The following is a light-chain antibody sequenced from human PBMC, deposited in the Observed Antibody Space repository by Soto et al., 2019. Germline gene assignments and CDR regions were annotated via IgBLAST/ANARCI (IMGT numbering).Light chain of an antibody. CDR2: DAS. V-gene: IGKV3-15*01. CDR3: QQYNNWPRT. CDR1: QSISSN. J-gene: IGKJ1*01. Sequence: EMVMTQSPATLSVSPGERATLSCRASQSISSNLAWYQQRPGQAPRLLIYDASTRATDISARFSGSGSGTEFTLTISSLQSEDFAVYYCQQYNNWPRTFGQGTKADIK.